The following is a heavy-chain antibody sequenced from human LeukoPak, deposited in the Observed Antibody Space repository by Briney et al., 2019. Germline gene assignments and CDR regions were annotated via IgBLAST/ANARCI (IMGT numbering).Heavy chain of an antibody. CDR1: GFTFTSSA. V-gene: IGHV1-58*01. CDR2: IVVGSGNT. J-gene: IGHJ3*02. D-gene: IGHD6-13*01. Sequence: ASVKVSCKASGFTFTSSAVQWVRQARGQRLEWIRWIVVGSGNTNYAQKFQERVTITRDMSTSTAYMELSSLRSEDTAVYYCAASGVAAGTLAAFDIWGQGTMVTVSS. CDR3: AASGVAAGTLAAFDI.